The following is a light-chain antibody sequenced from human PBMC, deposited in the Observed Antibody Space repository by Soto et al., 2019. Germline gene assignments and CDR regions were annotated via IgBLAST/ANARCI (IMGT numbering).Light chain of an antibody. CDR2: AAS. J-gene: IGKJ2*01. Sequence: EIVLTQSPGALSLSPGDRATLSCRASQSVNTRYLAWYQQRPGQAPRLLIYAASSRATGIPDRFSGSGSGSDFTLTIVRLEPEDSGMFYCHKYRSSPHTFGQGTKLEIK. V-gene: IGKV3-20*01. CDR1: QSVNTRY. CDR3: HKYRSSPHT.